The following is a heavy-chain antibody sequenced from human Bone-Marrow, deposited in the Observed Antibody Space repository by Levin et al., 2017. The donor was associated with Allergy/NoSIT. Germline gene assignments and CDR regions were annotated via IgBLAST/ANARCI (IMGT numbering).Heavy chain of an antibody. D-gene: IGHD5-24*01. V-gene: IGHV3-48*03. J-gene: IGHJ4*02. CDR3: ASGPISDY. CDR2: IHYSGSPI. CDR1: GFSFTTYE. Sequence: PGGSLRLSCAASGFSFTTYEMIWVRQAPGRGLEWVSYIHYSGSPIYYADSVKGRFTISRDNARNSLFLQMNSLRVEDTAVYYCASGPISDYWGQGTQVIVSS.